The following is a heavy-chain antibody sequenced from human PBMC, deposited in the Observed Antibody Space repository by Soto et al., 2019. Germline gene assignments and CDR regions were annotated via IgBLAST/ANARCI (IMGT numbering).Heavy chain of an antibody. V-gene: IGHV1-2*04. J-gene: IGHJ6*02. Sequence: GASVKVSCKASGYTFTGYYMHWVRQAPGQGLEWMGWINPNSGGTNYAQKFQGWVTMTRDTSISTAYMELSRLRSDDTAVYYCARALPGYSYGYYYYGMDVWGQGTTVTVSS. CDR1: GYTFTGYY. CDR2: INPNSGGT. D-gene: IGHD5-18*01. CDR3: ARALPGYSYGYYYYGMDV.